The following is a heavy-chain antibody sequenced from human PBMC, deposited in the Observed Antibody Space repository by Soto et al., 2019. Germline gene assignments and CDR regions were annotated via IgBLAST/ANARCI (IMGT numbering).Heavy chain of an antibody. V-gene: IGHV2-5*02. CDR3: VHRLVNPEMLDH. CDR1: GFSLTTNGVA. CDR2: IYWDDDE. J-gene: IGHJ4*02. Sequence: QITLRESGPPLVKPTQTLTLTCTFSGFSLTTNGVAVGWIRQPPGKALEWLAFIYWDDDERYSPSLRDRLTITKDPSKNQVVLTMTNMDPVDTATCVCVHRLVNPEMLDHWGQGTLVTVSS.